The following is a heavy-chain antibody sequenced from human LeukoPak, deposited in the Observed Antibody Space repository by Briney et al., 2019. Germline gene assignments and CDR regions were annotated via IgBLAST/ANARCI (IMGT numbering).Heavy chain of an antibody. CDR3: ARGISGYDPPFDY. J-gene: IGHJ4*02. V-gene: IGHV4-59*08. CDR2: IYYSGST. CDR1: GGSISSYY. Sequence: SETLSLTCTVSGGSISSYYWSWIRQPPGKGLEWIGYIYYSGSTYYNPSLKSRVTISVDTSKNQFSLKLSSVTAADTAVYYCARGISGYDPPFDYWGQGTLVTVSS. D-gene: IGHD5-12*01.